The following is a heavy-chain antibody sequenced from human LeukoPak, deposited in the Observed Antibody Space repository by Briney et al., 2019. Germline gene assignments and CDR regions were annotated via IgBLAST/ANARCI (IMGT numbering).Heavy chain of an antibody. CDR3: ARQENVLLWFGELLPFDY. CDR1: GGSISSSSYY. J-gene: IGHJ4*02. D-gene: IGHD3-10*01. CDR2: IYYSGST. Sequence: PSETLSLTCTVSGGSISSSSYYWGWIHQPPGKGLEWIGSIYYSGSTYYNPSLKSRVTISVDTSKNQFSLKLSSVTAADTAVYYCARQENVLLWFGELLPFDYWGQGTLVTVSS. V-gene: IGHV4-39*01.